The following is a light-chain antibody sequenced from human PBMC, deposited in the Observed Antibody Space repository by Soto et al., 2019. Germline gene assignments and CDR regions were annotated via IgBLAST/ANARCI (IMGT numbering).Light chain of an antibody. CDR1: QSISSY. CDR2: ATS. V-gene: IGKV1-39*01. CDR3: QQSFTTPS. J-gene: IGKJ5*01. Sequence: DIQMTQSPSSLSASVGDRVTITCRASQSISSYLNRYQQKPGTVPKLLIYATSNLQSGVPSRFSGRGFGTDFTLTISSLQPEDFATYYCQQSFTTPSFGQGTRLENK.